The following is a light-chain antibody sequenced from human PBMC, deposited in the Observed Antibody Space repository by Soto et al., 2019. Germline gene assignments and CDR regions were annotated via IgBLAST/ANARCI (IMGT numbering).Light chain of an antibody. CDR1: QSLLHSNGYNY. V-gene: IGKV2-28*01. J-gene: IGKJ4*01. Sequence: DIVMTQSPLSLPVTPGEPASISCRSSQSLLHSNGYNYLDWYLQKPGQSPQLLIYLGSNRASGVPDRFSGSGSSTDVTLKISRVEAEDVGVYYCMQALQTPTFGGGTKVEIK. CDR2: LGS. CDR3: MQALQTPT.